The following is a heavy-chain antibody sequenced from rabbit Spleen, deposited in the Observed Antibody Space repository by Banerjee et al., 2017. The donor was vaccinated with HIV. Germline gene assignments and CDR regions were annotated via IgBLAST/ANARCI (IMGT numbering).Heavy chain of an antibody. CDR2: INAVTGKA. CDR3: VRLGTSSDNGNLNL. J-gene: IGHJ4*01. V-gene: IGHV1S45*01. CDR1: GFSFSNKAV. Sequence: QEQLVESGGGLIKPEGSLKLSCTASGFSFSNKAVMCWVRQAPGKGLEWIACINAVTGKAVYASWAKGRFTFSKTSSTTVTLQMTSLTAADTATYFCVRLGTSSDNGNLNLWGPGTLVTVS. D-gene: IGHD1-1*01.